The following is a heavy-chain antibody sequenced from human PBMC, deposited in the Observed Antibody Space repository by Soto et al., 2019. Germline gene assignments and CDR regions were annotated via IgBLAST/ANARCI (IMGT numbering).Heavy chain of an antibody. Sequence: SETLSLTCAVYGGSFSGYYWSWIRQPPGKGLEWIGEINHSGSTNYNPSLKSRVTISVDTSKNQFSLKLSSVTAADTAVYYCATVTTVPYNWFDPWGQGTLVTV. V-gene: IGHV4-34*01. CDR2: INHSGST. CDR1: GGSFSGYY. D-gene: IGHD4-17*01. CDR3: ATVTTVPYNWFDP. J-gene: IGHJ5*02.